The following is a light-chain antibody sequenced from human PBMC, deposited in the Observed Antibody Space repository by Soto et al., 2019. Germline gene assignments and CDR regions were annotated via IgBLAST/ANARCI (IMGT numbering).Light chain of an antibody. J-gene: IGLJ2*01. V-gene: IGLV3-1*01. Sequence: YDLTQPPSVSVSPGQTASITCSGDKLDNKYVAWYRQKPGQSPLLIIFQDDRRPSGIPERFSGSNPGNTATLTISGTQVMDEADYFCQAWDTSAVIFGGGTKLTVL. CDR2: QDD. CDR3: QAWDTSAVI. CDR1: KLDNKY.